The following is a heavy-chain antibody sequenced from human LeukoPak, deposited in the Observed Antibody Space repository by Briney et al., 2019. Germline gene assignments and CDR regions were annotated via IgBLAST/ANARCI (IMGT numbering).Heavy chain of an antibody. V-gene: IGHV5-51*01. CDR3: ARRYCSGGTCYFDY. CDR1: GYTFTSSW. CDR2: IYPADSDT. D-gene: IGHD2-15*01. Sequence: GESLKISCQVSGYTFTSSWIGWLRQMPGKGLEWMGIIYPADSDTRYKPSFEGQVTISADKSISTAYLQWSSLKASDTAMYYCARRYCSGGTCYFDYWGQGTLVTVST. J-gene: IGHJ4*02.